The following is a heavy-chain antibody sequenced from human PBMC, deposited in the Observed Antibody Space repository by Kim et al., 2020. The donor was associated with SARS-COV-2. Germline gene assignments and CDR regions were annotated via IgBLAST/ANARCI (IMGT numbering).Heavy chain of an antibody. D-gene: IGHD1-20*01. J-gene: IGHJ4*02. Sequence: GGSLRLSCAASGLTFSGTWISWVRQAPGKGLEWLGLIKSKGYGETRDYAAPVEGRFTISRDDSTNMVYLQMDSLKTEDTAIYYCAADVDNSGTDGDFDFWGQGKQVTVSS. CDR2: IKSKGYGETR. V-gene: IGHV3-15*01. CDR3: AADVDNSGTDGDFDF. CDR1: GLTFSGTW.